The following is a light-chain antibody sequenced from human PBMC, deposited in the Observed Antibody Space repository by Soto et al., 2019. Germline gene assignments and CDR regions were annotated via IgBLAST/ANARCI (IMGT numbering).Light chain of an antibody. CDR3: TSYTSSFTYV. Sequence: QSVLTQPASVSGSPGQSITIFCTGTSSDVGGYDYVSWYQQHPDKAPKLMIYEVTNRPSGVSNRFSGSKSGNTASLTISGLLAEDEADYYCTSYTSSFTYVFGTGTKLTVL. CDR2: EVT. V-gene: IGLV2-14*01. CDR1: SSDVGGYDY. J-gene: IGLJ1*01.